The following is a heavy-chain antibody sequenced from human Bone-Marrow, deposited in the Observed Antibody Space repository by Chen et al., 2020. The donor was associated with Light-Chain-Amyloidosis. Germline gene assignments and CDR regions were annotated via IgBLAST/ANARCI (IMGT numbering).Heavy chain of an antibody. D-gene: IGHD3-3*01. Sequence: QVQLQQWGAGLLKRSETLSLTCGVYGGSLGGYYWRWSRQSPGKGLEWIGEINHSGDTKYNTSLSGRVTISVDTSKNQFSLKLRSVTAADTAVYYCARRIFGIVRTAYSYYMDVWGKGTTVTVSS. CDR3: ARRIFGIVRTAYSYYMDV. CDR2: INHSGDT. J-gene: IGHJ6*03. V-gene: IGHV4-34*01. CDR1: GGSLGGYY.